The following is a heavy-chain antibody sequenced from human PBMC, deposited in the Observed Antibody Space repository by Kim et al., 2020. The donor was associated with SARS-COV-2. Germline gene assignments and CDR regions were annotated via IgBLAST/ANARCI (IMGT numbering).Heavy chain of an antibody. CDR3: ATCGLVDYYYGMDV. CDR1: GYTLTELS. CDR2: FDPEDGET. Sequence: ASVKVSCKVSGYTLTELSMHWVRQAPGKGLEWMGGFDPEDGETIYAQKFQGRVTMTEDTSTDTAYMELSSLRSEDTAVYYCATCGLVDYYYGMDVWGQGTTVTVSS. V-gene: IGHV1-24*01. J-gene: IGHJ6*02. D-gene: IGHD2-21*01.